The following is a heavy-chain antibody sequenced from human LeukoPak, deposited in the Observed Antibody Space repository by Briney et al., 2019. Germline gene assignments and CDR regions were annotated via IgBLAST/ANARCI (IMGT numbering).Heavy chain of an antibody. J-gene: IGHJ3*02. Sequence: SETLSLTCTVSGGSISSSSYYWGWIRQPPGKGLEWIGSIYYSGSTYYNPSLKSRVTISVDTSKNQFSLKLSSVTAADTAVYYCAVDYGDYENGQDAFDIWGQGTMVTVSS. D-gene: IGHD4-17*01. CDR2: IYYSGST. V-gene: IGHV4-39*01. CDR1: GGSISSSSYY. CDR3: AVDYGDYENGQDAFDI.